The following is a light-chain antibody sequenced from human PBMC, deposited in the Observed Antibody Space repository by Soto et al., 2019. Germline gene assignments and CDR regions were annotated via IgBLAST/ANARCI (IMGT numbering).Light chain of an antibody. CDR1: SSDIGGYKY. CDR3: RSYNSSGTLYV. CDR2: EVT. J-gene: IGLJ1*01. V-gene: IGLV2-14*01. Sequence: QSALTQPASVSGSPGQSITISCTGTSSDIGGYKYVSWYQQHPGKAPKLMIYEVTYRPSGVSDRFSGSKSGNTASLTVTGLQAEDEADYYCRSYNSSGTLYVFGTGTKLTVL.